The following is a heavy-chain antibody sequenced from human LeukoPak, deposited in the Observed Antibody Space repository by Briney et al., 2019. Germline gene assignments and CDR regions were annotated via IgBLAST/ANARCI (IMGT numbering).Heavy chain of an antibody. Sequence: SETLSLTCTVSGGSISSYYWSWIRQPPGKGLEWIGYIYYSGSTNYNPSLKSRVTISVDTSKNQFSLKLSSVTAADTAVYYCARRITMVRGVRARQYYFDYWGQGTLVTVSS. D-gene: IGHD3-10*01. CDR2: IYYSGST. V-gene: IGHV4-59*12. CDR3: ARRITMVRGVRARQYYFDY. CDR1: GGSISSYY. J-gene: IGHJ4*02.